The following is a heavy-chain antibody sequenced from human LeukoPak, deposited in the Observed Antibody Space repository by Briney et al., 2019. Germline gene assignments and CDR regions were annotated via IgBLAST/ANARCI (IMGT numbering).Heavy chain of an antibody. CDR2: IYYSGST. CDR3: ARQERGEFDP. J-gene: IGHJ5*02. Sequence: SETLSLTCTVSGGSISSSSYYWGWIRQPPRKGLEWIGSIYYSGSTYYNPSLKSRVTISVDTSKNQFSLKLSSVTAADTAVYYCARQERGEFDPWGQGTLVTVSS. D-gene: IGHD3-16*01. V-gene: IGHV4-39*01. CDR1: GGSISSSSYY.